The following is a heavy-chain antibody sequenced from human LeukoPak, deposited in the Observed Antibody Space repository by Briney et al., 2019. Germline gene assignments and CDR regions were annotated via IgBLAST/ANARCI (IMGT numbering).Heavy chain of an antibody. CDR1: GFTFSSYW. Sequence: GGSLRLSCAASGFTFSSYWMSWVRQAPGKGLEWVANIKQDGSEKYYVDSVKGRFTISRDNAKNSLYLQMNSLRAEDTAVYYCASPRDCSSTSCYGWFDPWGQGTLVTVSS. CDR3: ASPRDCSSTSCYGWFDP. V-gene: IGHV3-7*01. J-gene: IGHJ5*02. CDR2: IKQDGSEK. D-gene: IGHD2-2*01.